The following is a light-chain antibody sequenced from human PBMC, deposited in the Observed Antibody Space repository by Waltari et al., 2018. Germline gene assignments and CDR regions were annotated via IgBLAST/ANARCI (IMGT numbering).Light chain of an antibody. CDR1: SPDVGTYNL. Sequence: QSALTQPASVSGSRGQSITISCTGTSPDVGTYNLVSWYQQHPGKAPKLVIYEDNNRHSGVASRFSGSRSGNTDSLTISGLQPEDEADYYCCSYAGSWVFGGWTKLTVL. CDR3: CSYAGSWV. J-gene: IGLJ3*02. V-gene: IGLV2-23*01. CDR2: EDN.